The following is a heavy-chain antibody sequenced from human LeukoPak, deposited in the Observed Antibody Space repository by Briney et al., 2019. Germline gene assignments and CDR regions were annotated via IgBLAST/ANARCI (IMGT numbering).Heavy chain of an antibody. CDR2: ISSSSSYI. CDR3: ARGRQLMGAFDI. Sequence: GRSLRLSCAASGFTFSSYSMNWVRQAPRKGLEWVSSISSSSSYIYYADSVKGRFTISRDNAKNSLYLQMNSLRAEDTAVYYCARGRQLMGAFDIWGQETMVTVSS. CDR1: GFTFSSYS. V-gene: IGHV3-21*01. D-gene: IGHD5-18*01. J-gene: IGHJ3*02.